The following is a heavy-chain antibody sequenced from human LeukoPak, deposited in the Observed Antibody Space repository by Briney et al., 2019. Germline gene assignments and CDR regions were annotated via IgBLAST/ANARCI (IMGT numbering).Heavy chain of an antibody. J-gene: IGHJ4*02. CDR1: GFTFENYA. CDR2: ISFDGSNP. Sequence: GGSLRLSCAASGFTFENYAMHWVRRAPGKGLEWVAVISFDGSNPYYADSVKGRFTISRDNSKNTVSLQMNTLRVEDTAVYYSARGYYFDSSAYYEGGPEYWGQGTLVTVSS. V-gene: IGHV3-30*01. D-gene: IGHD3-22*01. CDR3: ARGYYFDSSAYYEGGPEY.